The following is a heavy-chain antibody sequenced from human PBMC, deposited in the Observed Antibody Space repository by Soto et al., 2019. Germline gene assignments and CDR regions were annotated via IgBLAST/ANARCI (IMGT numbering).Heavy chain of an antibody. CDR2: MSYDGSNK. V-gene: IGHV3-30-3*01. CDR3: ARDGGAY. J-gene: IGHJ4*02. Sequence: QVQLVESGGGVVQPGRSLRLSCAASGFTFSSYAMHWVRRAPGKGLEWMAVMSYDGSNKYYADSVKGRFTISRDNSKNTLYLPMNRLRPEDTALDYCARDGGAYWGQGTLVIVSS. D-gene: IGHD3-16*01. CDR1: GFTFSSYA.